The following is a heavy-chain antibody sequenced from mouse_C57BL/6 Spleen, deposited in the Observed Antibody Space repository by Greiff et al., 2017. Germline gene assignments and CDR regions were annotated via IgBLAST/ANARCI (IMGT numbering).Heavy chain of an antibody. CDR2: ISGGGGNT. Sequence: EVQGVESGGGLVKPGGSLKLSCAASGFTFSSYTMSWVRQTPEKRLEWVATISGGGGNTYYPDSVKGRFTISRDNAKNTLYLQMSSLRSEDTALYYCARQAYYSNYDYWGQGTTLTVSS. V-gene: IGHV5-9*01. CDR1: GFTFSSYT. J-gene: IGHJ2*01. CDR3: ARQAYYSNYDY. D-gene: IGHD2-5*01.